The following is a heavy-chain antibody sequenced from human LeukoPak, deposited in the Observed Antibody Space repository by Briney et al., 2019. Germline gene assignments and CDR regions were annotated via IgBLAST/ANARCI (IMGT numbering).Heavy chain of an antibody. J-gene: IGHJ3*02. CDR1: RFSFTGYY. CDR3: ARDPFYYNSGGANDALDI. V-gene: IGHV1-2*02. Sequence: ASVKVSCKASRFSFTGYYIHWVRQAPGQGLEWMGWMNPNSGGTNYAPKFEGRVTMTRDTSITTAYMDLRRLTSDDTAVYYCARDPFYYNSGGANDALDIWGQGTLVIVSS. D-gene: IGHD3-22*01. CDR2: MNPNSGGT.